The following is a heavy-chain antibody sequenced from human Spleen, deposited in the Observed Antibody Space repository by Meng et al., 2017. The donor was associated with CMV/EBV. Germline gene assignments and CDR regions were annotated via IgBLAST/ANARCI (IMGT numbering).Heavy chain of an antibody. CDR3: ARIQWRAIYYFDY. V-gene: IGHV4-39*07. J-gene: IGHJ4*02. CDR1: GGSISSSTYY. Sequence: GSLRLSCTVSGGSISSSTYYWGWIRQPPGKGLEWIGSIYYGGTTYYNPSLKSRVTISVDTSKNQFSLRLSSVTAADTAVYYCARIQWRAIYYFDYWGQGTLVTVSS. CDR2: IYYGGTT. D-gene: IGHD5-12*01.